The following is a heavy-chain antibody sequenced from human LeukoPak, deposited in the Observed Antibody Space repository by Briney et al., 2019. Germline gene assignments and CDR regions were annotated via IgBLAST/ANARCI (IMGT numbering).Heavy chain of an antibody. CDR3: ARESGSTGYFSNFDY. V-gene: IGHV4-59*01. J-gene: IGHJ4*02. CDR2: IYYSGST. Sequence: SETLSLTCTVSGGSISGYYWSWIRQPPGKGLEWIGYIYYSGSTNYNPSLKSRVTISLDTAKNQFSLKLSSVTAADTAVYYCARESGSTGYFSNFDYWGQGTLVTVSS. CDR1: GGSISGYY. D-gene: IGHD3-22*01.